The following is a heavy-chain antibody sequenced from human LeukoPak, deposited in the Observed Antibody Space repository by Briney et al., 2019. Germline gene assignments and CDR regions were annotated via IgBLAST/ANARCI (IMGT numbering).Heavy chain of an antibody. D-gene: IGHD6-19*01. CDR2: IYHSGRT. J-gene: IGHJ4*02. CDR3: ATEVGQWLVRT. CDR1: GYSISSGYY. Sequence: SETLSLTCGVSGYSISSGYYWGWIRQPPGKGLEWIGNIYHSGRTYYNPSLKSRVTISVDTSKNQFSLKLTSVTAADTAVYYCATEVGQWLVRTWGQGTLVTVSS. V-gene: IGHV4-38-2*01.